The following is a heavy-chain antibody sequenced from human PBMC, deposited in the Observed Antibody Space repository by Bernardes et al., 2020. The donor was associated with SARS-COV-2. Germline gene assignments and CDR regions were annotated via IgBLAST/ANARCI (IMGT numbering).Heavy chain of an antibody. Sequence: SESLSLTCTVSGGSISSSSYYWGWLRQPPGKGLEWIGNIYYSGSTHYNPSLKSRVTISVDTSKNQFSLKLSSVTAADTAVYYCARQHLGGVTIFGVVTTDRYFDYWGQGTLVTVSS. V-gene: IGHV4-39*01. CDR1: GGSISSSSYY. CDR3: ARQHLGGVTIFGVVTTDRYFDY. CDR2: IYYSGST. J-gene: IGHJ4*02. D-gene: IGHD3-3*01.